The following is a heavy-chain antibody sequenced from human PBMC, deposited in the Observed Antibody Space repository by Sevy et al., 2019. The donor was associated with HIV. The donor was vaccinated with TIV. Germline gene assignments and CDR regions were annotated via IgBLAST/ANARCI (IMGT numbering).Heavy chain of an antibody. V-gene: IGHV4-4*07. Sequence: SETLSLTCTVSGGSISSYYWSWIRQPAGKGLEWIGRIYTSGSTNYNPSLKSRVTMSVDTSKNQFSLKLSSVTAADTAVYYCARDLWIRDYYYMDVWGKGTTVTVSS. CDR3: ARDLWIRDYYYMDV. CDR1: GGSISSYY. D-gene: IGHD2-21*01. CDR2: IYTSGST. J-gene: IGHJ6*03.